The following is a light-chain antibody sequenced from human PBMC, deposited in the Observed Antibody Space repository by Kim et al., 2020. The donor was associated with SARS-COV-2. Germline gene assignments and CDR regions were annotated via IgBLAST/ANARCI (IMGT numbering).Light chain of an antibody. CDR2: DAS. J-gene: IGKJ2*03. Sequence: SPGESAALSGRASQSVSSNYLAWYQQKPGQAPRLLIYDASSRATGIPDRFSGSGSATDFTLTISRLEPEDCAIYYCQQYGSSHMYSFGQGTKLEI. CDR3: QQYGSSHMYS. CDR1: QSVSSNY. V-gene: IGKV3-20*01.